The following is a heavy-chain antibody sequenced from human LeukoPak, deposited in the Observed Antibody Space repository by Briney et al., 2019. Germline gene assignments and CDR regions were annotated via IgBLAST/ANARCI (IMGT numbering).Heavy chain of an antibody. CDR2: IYYSGST. CDR3: ARYYYDSSGYSPFVY. V-gene: IGHV4-59*01. CDR1: GGSISSYY. Sequence: PSETLSLTCTVSGGSISSYYWSWIRQPPGKGLEWIGYIYYSGSTNYNPSLKSRVTISVDTSKNQFSLKLSSVTAADTAVYYCARYYYDSSGYSPFVYWGQGTLVTVSS. J-gene: IGHJ4*02. D-gene: IGHD3-22*01.